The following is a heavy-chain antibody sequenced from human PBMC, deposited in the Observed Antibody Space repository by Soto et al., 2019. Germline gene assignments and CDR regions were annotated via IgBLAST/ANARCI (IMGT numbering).Heavy chain of an antibody. V-gene: IGHV3-53*01. CDR1: GFSVSSNY. CDR3: ARDSTWIPYYHYGLDV. D-gene: IGHD5-18*01. Sequence: ESGGGLIQPGGSLRLSCAASGFSVSSNYMSWVRQAPGKGLEWVSVIYSGGNTHYADSVQGRFTISRDNSKNTRYLQMNSLRAEDTAVYYCARDSTWIPYYHYGLDVWGQGTTVTVSS. J-gene: IGHJ6*02. CDR2: IYSGGNT.